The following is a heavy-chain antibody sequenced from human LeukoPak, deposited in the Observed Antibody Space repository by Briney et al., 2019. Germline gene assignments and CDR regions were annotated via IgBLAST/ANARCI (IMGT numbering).Heavy chain of an antibody. Sequence: PGGSLRLSCAASGLTFTVYWMSWVRQAPGKGLEWLANINKEGSDQYYVDSVKGRFTISRDNAQNSIYLQVNSLRADDTAVYYCVREVPGIMVAFDLWGQGTMLSVSS. D-gene: IGHD2-2*01. CDR2: INKEGSDQ. CDR3: VREVPGIMVAFDL. J-gene: IGHJ3*01. V-gene: IGHV3-7*04. CDR1: GLTFTVYW.